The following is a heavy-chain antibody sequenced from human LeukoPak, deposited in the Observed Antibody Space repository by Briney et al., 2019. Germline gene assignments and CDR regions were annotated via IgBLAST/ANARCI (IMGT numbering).Heavy chain of an antibody. CDR3: AGDYYDSSGYYFL. Sequence: GGSLRLSCAASGFTFSSYSMNWVRQAPGKGLEWVSYISSSSSTIYYADSVKGRFTVSRDNAKNSLYLQMNSLRAEDTAVYYCAGDYYDSSGYYFLWGQGTLVTVSS. D-gene: IGHD3-22*01. V-gene: IGHV3-48*01. CDR1: GFTFSSYS. CDR2: ISSSSSTI. J-gene: IGHJ4*02.